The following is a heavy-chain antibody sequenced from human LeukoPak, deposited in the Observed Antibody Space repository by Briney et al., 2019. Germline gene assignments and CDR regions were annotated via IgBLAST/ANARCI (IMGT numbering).Heavy chain of an antibody. D-gene: IGHD3-9*01. CDR1: GFTFSSYS. CDR2: ITASSTAI. V-gene: IGHV3-21*01. Sequence: GGSLRLSCAASGFTFSSYSMNWVRQAPGKGRGWVSSITASSTAIYSADSVKGRFTISRDNAKNFLYLQMNSLRAEDTAVYYCARTYYDILTGYNPYFDYWGQGTLVTVSS. J-gene: IGHJ4*02. CDR3: ARTYYDILTGYNPYFDY.